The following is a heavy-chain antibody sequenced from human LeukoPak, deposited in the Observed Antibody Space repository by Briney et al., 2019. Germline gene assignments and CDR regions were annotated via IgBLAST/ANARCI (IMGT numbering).Heavy chain of an antibody. CDR2: IKSKTDGGTT. CDR1: GFTFSNAW. Sequence: GSLRLSCAASGFTFSNAWMSWVRQAPGKGLEWVGRIKSKTDGGTTDYAAPVKGRFTISRDDSKNTLYLQMNSLKTEDTAVYYCTTGKSSTSPRFNYWGQGTLVTVSS. CDR3: TTGKSSTSPRFNY. V-gene: IGHV3-15*01. J-gene: IGHJ4*02. D-gene: IGHD2-2*01.